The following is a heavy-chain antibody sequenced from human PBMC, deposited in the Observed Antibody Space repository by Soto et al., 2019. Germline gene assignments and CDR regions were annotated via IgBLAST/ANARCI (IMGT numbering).Heavy chain of an antibody. J-gene: IGHJ4*02. Sequence: PGGSLRLSCAASGFTFSSYAMSWVRQAPGKGLEWVSAISGSGGSTYYADSVKGRFTISRDNSKNTLYLQMNSLRAEDTAVYYCAKDLALFRSGWFALKQVDYWGQGTLVTVSS. V-gene: IGHV3-23*01. D-gene: IGHD6-19*01. CDR2: ISGSGGST. CDR1: GFTFSSYA. CDR3: AKDLALFRSGWFALKQVDY.